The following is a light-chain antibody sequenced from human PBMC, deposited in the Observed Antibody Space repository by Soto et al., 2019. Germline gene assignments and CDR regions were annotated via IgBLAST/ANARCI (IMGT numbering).Light chain of an antibody. V-gene: IGKV3-20*01. CDR3: QHYGRSSWT. CDR2: GAS. CDR1: QSVSSSY. J-gene: IGKJ1*01. Sequence: EIVLTQSPGTLSLSPGERATLSCRASQSVSSSYLAWYQQKPGQAPRLLIYGASSRATGIPDRFSGSGYGTDFTLTISRLEPEDFAVYYCQHYGRSSWTFGQGTKVEVK.